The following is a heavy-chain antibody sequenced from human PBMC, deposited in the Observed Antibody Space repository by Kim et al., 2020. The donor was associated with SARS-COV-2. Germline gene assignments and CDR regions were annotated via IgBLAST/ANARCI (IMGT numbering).Heavy chain of an antibody. D-gene: IGHD5-12*01. V-gene: IGHV1-46*01. CDR2: INPSGGST. CDR3: ARRAPWLRAPFDY. Sequence: ASVKVSCKASGYTFTNYYMHWVRQAPGQGLEWMGIINPSGGSTSYAQKFQGRVTMTRDTSTSTVYMELSSLRSEDTAVYYCARRAPWLRAPFDYWGQGPWSPSPQ. CDR1: GYTFTNYY. J-gene: IGHJ4*02.